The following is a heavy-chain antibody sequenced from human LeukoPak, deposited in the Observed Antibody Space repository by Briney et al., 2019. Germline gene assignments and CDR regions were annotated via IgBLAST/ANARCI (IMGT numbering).Heavy chain of an antibody. Sequence: PSETLSLTYTVSGGSISSYYWSWIRQPPGKGLEWIGYIYYSGGTNYNPSLKSRITISIDTSKNQFSLKLSSVTAADTAVYYCARHRIVGADDTFDIWGQGTMVTVSS. CDR2: IYYSGGT. D-gene: IGHD1-26*01. CDR1: GGSISSYY. J-gene: IGHJ3*02. CDR3: ARHRIVGADDTFDI. V-gene: IGHV4-59*08.